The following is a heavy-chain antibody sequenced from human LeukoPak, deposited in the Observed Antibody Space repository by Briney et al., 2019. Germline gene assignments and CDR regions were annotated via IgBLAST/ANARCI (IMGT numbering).Heavy chain of an antibody. V-gene: IGHV4-30-2*01. D-gene: IGHD7-27*01. CDR3: ALLGYYYMDV. CDR1: GGSISSGGYY. J-gene: IGHJ6*03. CDR2: IYHSGST. Sequence: SETLSLTCTVSGGSISSGGYYWSWIRQPPGKGLEWIGYIYHSGSTYYIPSLKSRVTISVDRSKNQFSLKLSSVTAADTAVYYCALLGYYYMDVWGKGTTVTVSS.